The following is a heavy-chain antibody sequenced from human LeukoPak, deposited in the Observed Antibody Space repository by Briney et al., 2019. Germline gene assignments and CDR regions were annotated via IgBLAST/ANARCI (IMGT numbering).Heavy chain of an antibody. J-gene: IGHJ4*02. Sequence: SETLSLTCAVYGGSFSGYYWSWIRQPPGKGLEWIGEINHSGSTNYNPSLKSRVTISVDTSKNQFSLKLSSVTAADTAVYYCARGITMVRGVGDLFNYWGQGTLVTASS. V-gene: IGHV4-34*01. CDR1: GGSFSGYY. CDR2: INHSGST. D-gene: IGHD3-10*01. CDR3: ARGITMVRGVGDLFNY.